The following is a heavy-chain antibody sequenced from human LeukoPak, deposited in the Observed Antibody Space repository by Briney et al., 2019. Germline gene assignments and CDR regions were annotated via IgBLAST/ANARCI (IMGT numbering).Heavy chain of an antibody. J-gene: IGHJ4*02. CDR3: AKGSSGGRPYYFDY. D-gene: IGHD6-6*01. CDR2: ISDSGGST. CDR1: GFTLISYA. Sequence: GGSLRHSCVGSGFTLISYAMSWVRQAPGKGLEWVAAISDSGGSTYYADSVKGRFTISIDNSKNTVYLQMNSLRAEDTAVYYCAKGSSGGRPYYFDYWGQGTQVTVSS. V-gene: IGHV3-23*01.